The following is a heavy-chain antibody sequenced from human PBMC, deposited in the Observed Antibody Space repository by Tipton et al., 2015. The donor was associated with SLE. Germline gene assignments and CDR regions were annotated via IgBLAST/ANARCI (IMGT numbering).Heavy chain of an antibody. CDR1: DGSISDYY. Sequence: TLSLTCTVSDGSISDYYWTWIRQPAGEGLEWIGRIYASGSTNYNPSLRSRAAMSVDTSKSHFSLKLSSVTAADTAVYYCARVETYCTNGVCYKYFQHWGQGTLVTVSS. CDR3: ARVETYCTNGVCYKYFQH. V-gene: IGHV4-4*07. CDR2: IYASGST. D-gene: IGHD2-8*01. J-gene: IGHJ1*01.